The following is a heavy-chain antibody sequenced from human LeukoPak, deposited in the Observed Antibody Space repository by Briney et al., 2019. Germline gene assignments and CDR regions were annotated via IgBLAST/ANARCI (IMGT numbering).Heavy chain of an antibody. D-gene: IGHD3-22*01. CDR3: ARGAGIMIVVVNHDAFDI. Sequence: PSETLSLTCAVYGGSFSGYYWGWIRQPPGKGLEWIGEINHSGSTNYNPSLKSRVTISVDTSKNQFSLKLSSVTAADTAVYHCARGAGIMIVVVNHDAFDIWGQGTMVTVSS. J-gene: IGHJ3*02. V-gene: IGHV4-34*01. CDR2: INHSGST. CDR1: GGSFSGYY.